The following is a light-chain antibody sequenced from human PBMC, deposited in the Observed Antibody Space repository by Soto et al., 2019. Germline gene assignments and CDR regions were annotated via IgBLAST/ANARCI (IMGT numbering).Light chain of an antibody. CDR2: DVS. CDR3: SSYATSTTVL. Sequence: QSALTQPASVSGSPGQSITISCTGTSSDVGGYNYVSWYQQHPGRAPQLMIYDVSHRPSGVSNRFSGSRSGNTASLTISGLQAEDDDYYYCSSYATSTTVLFGGGTKLTVL. J-gene: IGLJ2*01. CDR1: SSDVGGYNY. V-gene: IGLV2-14*03.